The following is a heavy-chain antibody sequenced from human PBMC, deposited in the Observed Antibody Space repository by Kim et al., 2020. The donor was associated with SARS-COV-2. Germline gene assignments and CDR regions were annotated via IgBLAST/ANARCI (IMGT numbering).Heavy chain of an antibody. CDR3: ARDPWDIVVVPAGYHLGYYYYGMDV. J-gene: IGHJ6*02. D-gene: IGHD2-2*01. CDR2: ISAYNGNT. CDR1: GYTFTSYG. V-gene: IGHV1-18*04. Sequence: ASVKVSCKASGYTFTSYGISWVRQAPGQGLEWMGWISAYNGNTNYAQKLQGRVTMTTDTSTSTAYMELRSLRSDDTAVYYCARDPWDIVVVPAGYHLGYYYYGMDVWGQGTTVTVSS.